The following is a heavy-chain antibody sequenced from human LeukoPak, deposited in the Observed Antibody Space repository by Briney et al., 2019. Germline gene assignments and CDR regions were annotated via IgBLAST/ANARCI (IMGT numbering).Heavy chain of an antibody. J-gene: IGHJ4*02. CDR3: ARDFDYYGSGSPGY. D-gene: IGHD3-10*01. V-gene: IGHV1-2*02. CDR1: GYTFTGYY. CDR2: INPNSGGT. Sequence: GASVKVSCKASGYTFTGYYMHWVRQAPGQGLEWMGWINPNSGGTNYAQKFQGRVTMTRDTSISTAYMELSRLRSDDTAVYYCARDFDYYGSGSPGYWGQGTLVTVSS.